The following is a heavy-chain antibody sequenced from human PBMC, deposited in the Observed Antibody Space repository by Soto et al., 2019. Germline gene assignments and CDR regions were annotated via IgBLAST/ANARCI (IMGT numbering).Heavy chain of an antibody. J-gene: IGHJ6*02. CDR1: GFTFSSYG. CDR3: AKDFTPWFGDYFYYYYGMDV. V-gene: IGHV3-30*18. D-gene: IGHD3-10*01. CDR2: MSYDGSK. Sequence: QVQLLESGGGVVQPGRSLRLSCAAAGFTFSSYGMHWVRQAPGTGLEWVAVMSYDGSKYYAETVKGRFTISRDNSKNTMYLQINSLRPEYTAVYYWAKDFTPWFGDYFYYYYGMDVWGQGTTVTVSS.